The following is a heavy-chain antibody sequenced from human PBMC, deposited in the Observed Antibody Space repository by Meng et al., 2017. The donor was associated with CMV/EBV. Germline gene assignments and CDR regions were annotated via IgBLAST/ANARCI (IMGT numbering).Heavy chain of an antibody. V-gene: IGHV1-69*05. CDR1: GGTFSSYA. D-gene: IGHD6-13*01. Sequence: SVKVSCKASGGTFSSYAISWVRQAPGQGLEWMGGIIPIFGTANYAQKFQGRVTITTDESTSTAYMEPSSLRSEDTAVYYCARASGIAGYYYYGMDVWGQGTTVTVSS. J-gene: IGHJ6*02. CDR2: IIPIFGTA. CDR3: ARASGIAGYYYYGMDV.